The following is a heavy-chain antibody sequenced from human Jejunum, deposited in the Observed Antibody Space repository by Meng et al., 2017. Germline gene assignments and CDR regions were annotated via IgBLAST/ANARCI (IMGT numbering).Heavy chain of an antibody. CDR1: GDRFTSFG. Sequence: PLVQSGAEGEKPGASLKVSCKAPGDRFTSFGITWVRQAPGQGLEWMGWISTYNGQTNLAQKFQDRVTMTTDTSTTTVYMELRSLRSDDTAVYYCARDGVSYTMVRGPTYWGQGTLVTVSS. CDR2: ISTYNGQT. J-gene: IGHJ4*02. D-gene: IGHD3-10*01. V-gene: IGHV1-18*01. CDR3: ARDGVSYTMVRGPTY.